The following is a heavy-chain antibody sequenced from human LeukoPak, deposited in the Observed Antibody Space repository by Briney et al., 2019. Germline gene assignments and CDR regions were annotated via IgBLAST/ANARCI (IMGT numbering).Heavy chain of an antibody. CDR3: ARVRYGSGSYYFDN. Sequence: SETLSLTCTVSGGSVSNASYYWSWIRQPPGKGLDWIGYVFYSGSTNYSPSLKSRVTVSVDTSKNQFSLILTSVTAADTAVYYCARVRYGSGSYYFDNWGQGTLVTVSS. CDR1: GGSVSNASYY. J-gene: IGHJ4*02. D-gene: IGHD3-10*01. CDR2: VFYSGST. V-gene: IGHV4-61*01.